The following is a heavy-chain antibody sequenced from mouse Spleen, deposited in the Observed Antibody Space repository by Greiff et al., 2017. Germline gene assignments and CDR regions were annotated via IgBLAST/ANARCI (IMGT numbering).Heavy chain of an antibody. V-gene: IGHV14-3*02. Sequence: VQLKQSGAELVKPGASVKLSCTASGFNIKDTYMHWVKQRPEQGLEWIGRIDPANGNTKYDPKFQGKATITADTSSNTAYLQLSSRTSEDTAVYYCARYYYGSSHWYFDVWGAGTTVTVSS. CDR1: GFNIKDTY. CDR2: IDPANGNT. J-gene: IGHJ1*01. D-gene: IGHD1-1*01. CDR3: ARYYYGSSHWYFDV.